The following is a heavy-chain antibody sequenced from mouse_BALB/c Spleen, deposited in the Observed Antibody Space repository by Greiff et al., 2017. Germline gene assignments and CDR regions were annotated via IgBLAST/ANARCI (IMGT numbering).Heavy chain of an antibody. CDR3: ARGNYGYSY. J-gene: IGHJ2*01. CDR2: INPGSGGT. CDR1: GYAFTNYL. V-gene: IGHV1-54*01. D-gene: IGHD1-2*01. Sequence: VQLQQSGAELVRPGTSVKVSCKASGYAFTNYLIEWVKQRPGQGLEWIGVINPGSGGTNYNEKFKGKATLTADKSSSTAYMQLSSLTSDDSAVYFCARGNYGYSYWGQGTTLTVSS.